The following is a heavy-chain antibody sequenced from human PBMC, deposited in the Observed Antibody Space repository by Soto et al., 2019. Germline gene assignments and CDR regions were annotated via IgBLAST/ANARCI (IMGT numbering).Heavy chain of an antibody. V-gene: IGHV3-23*01. CDR2: SYGNGAET. CDR3: AKDKQPDGIWDIDW. D-gene: IGHD1-1*01. CDR1: GFDFYLYT. Sequence: EVHLLESGGDLVRPEGSLRLSCVASGFDFYLYTMNWVRQAPGKGLEWVSGSYGNGAETFHADSVKGRFTISRDNTRNTVYLQMNSLRDEDTAVYYCAKDKQPDGIWDIDWWGQGTRVTVS. J-gene: IGHJ4*02.